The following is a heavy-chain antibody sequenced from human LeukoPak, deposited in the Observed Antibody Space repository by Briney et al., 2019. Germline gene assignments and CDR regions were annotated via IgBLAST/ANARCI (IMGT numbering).Heavy chain of an antibody. J-gene: IGHJ4*02. CDR3: ARERTVVTTFDY. V-gene: IGHV3-33*01. Sequence: GGSLRLSCAASGFTFSSYGMHWVRRAPGKGLEWVAVIWYDGSNKYYADSVKGRFTISRDNSKNTLYLQMNSLRAEDTAVYYCARERTVVTTFDYWGQGTLVTVSS. CDR1: GFTFSSYG. CDR2: IWYDGSNK. D-gene: IGHD4-23*01.